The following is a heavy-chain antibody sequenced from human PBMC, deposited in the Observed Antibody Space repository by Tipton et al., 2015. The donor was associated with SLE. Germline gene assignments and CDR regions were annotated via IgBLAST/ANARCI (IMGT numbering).Heavy chain of an antibody. J-gene: IGHJ4*02. CDR2: IYYSGST. CDR3: AREVYGDLDY. Sequence: TLSLTCTVSGGSISSHYWSWIRQPPGQGLEWIGYIYYSGSTNYNPPLKSRVTISVDTSKNQISRKLSAVTAADTAVYYCAREVYGDLDYWSQGTLVTVSS. D-gene: IGHD4-17*01. CDR1: GGSISSHY. V-gene: IGHV4-59*11.